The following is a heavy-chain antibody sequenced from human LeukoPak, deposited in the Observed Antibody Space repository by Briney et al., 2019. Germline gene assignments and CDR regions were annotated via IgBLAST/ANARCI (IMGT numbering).Heavy chain of an antibody. CDR2: IYYSGST. D-gene: IGHD6-19*01. V-gene: IGHV4-34*01. Sequence: SETLSLTCAVYDGSFSGYYWSWIRQPPGKGLEWIGSIYYSGSTYYNPSLKSRVTISVDTSKNQFSLKLSSVTAADTAVYYCARSGSGWYTHYYYYYMDVWGKGTTVAVSS. J-gene: IGHJ6*03. CDR1: DGSFSGYY. CDR3: ARSGSGWYTHYYYYYMDV.